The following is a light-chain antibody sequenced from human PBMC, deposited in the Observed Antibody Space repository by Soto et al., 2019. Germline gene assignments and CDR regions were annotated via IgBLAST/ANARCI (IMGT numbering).Light chain of an antibody. J-gene: IGLJ2*01. CDR2: DVN. V-gene: IGLV2-14*01. CDR1: SSDLDGYNY. Sequence: QSALTQPASVSGSPGQSITISCTGASSDLDGYNYVSWYQYHPGKAHKLMIYDVNNRPSGLSERFSGSKSGNTASLSIAGLQAEDEAYYYCSSFTISRKTTIFGGGTKVTVL. CDR3: SSFTISRKTTI.